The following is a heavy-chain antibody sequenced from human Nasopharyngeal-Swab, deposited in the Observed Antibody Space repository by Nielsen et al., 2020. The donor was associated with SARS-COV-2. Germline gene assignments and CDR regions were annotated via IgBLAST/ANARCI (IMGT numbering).Heavy chain of an antibody. V-gene: IGHV3-30*04. CDR2: ISYDGSNK. J-gene: IGHJ4*02. CDR3: ARDQLGDTAMVTLDY. Sequence: GASLKISCAASAFTFSSYAMHWVRQAPGKGLEWVAVISYDGSNKYYADSVKGRFTISRDNSKNTLYLQMNSLRAEDTAVYYCARDQLGDTAMVTLDYWGQGTLVTVSS. D-gene: IGHD5-18*01. CDR1: AFTFSSYA.